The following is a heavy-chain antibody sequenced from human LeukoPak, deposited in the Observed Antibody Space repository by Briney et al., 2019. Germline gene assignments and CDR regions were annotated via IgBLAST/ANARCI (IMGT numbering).Heavy chain of an antibody. CDR1: GYSFSSFC. Sequence: GYSLKISCQGSGYSFSSFCVGWVRQTPGKGLEWMRVVYPYDSAASYSPSFQGQITFSADKSLDNAYLQWSSLRASDTGIYFCARSRVWGDSRWAFDYWGQGTPVTVSS. CDR3: ARSRVWGDSRWAFDY. J-gene: IGHJ4*02. D-gene: IGHD3-16*01. CDR2: VYPYDSAA. V-gene: IGHV5-51*01.